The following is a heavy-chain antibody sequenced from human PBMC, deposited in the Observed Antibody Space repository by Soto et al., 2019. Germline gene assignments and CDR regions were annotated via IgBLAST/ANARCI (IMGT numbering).Heavy chain of an antibody. V-gene: IGHV5-10-1*01. CDR3: ARHTRRDSYDFWSGYYLDYYYGMDV. CDR1: GYSFTSYW. J-gene: IGHJ6*02. Sequence: ESLKISFKGYGYSFTSYWISWVRQIPGKGLEWMGRIDPSDSYTNYSPSFQGHVTISADKSISTAYLQWSSLKASDTAMYYCARHTRRDSYDFWSGYYLDYYYGMDVWGQGTTVTVSS. CDR2: IDPSDSYT. D-gene: IGHD3-3*01.